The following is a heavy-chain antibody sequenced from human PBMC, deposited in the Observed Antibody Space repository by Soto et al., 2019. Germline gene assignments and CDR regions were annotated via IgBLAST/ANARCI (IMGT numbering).Heavy chain of an antibody. V-gene: IGHV3-30-3*01. J-gene: IGHJ5*02. CDR3: ARLLAEGP. CDR1: GFTFSRYA. D-gene: IGHD3-9*01. Sequence: VQLVQSGGGVVQPGTSLRLSCAASGFTFSRYAMHWVRQAPGKGLEWVAVISYDGGKEYYADSVRGRFTISRENSKKKLFLEMNSLRPEDTAMYYCARLLAEGPWGQGTLVTVSS. CDR2: ISYDGGKE.